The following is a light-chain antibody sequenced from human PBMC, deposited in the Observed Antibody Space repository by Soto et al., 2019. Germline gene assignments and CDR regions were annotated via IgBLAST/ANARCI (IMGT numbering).Light chain of an antibody. CDR2: GAS. V-gene: IGKV3-20*01. J-gene: IGKJ3*01. CDR1: QSVSSSY. CDR3: QQYGSSSLVT. Sequence: DIVLTQSPGTLSLSPGERATLSCRASQSVSSSYLACYQQRPGQAPRLLIYGASNRATGIPERFSGSGSGTTVSLTISRREPEDFVVYYCQQYGSSSLVTFGPGTKVDIK.